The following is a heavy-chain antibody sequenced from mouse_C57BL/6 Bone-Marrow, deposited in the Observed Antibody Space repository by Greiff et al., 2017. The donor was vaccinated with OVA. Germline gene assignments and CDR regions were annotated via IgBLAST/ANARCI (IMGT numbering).Heavy chain of an antibody. V-gene: IGHV1-19*01. CDR1: GYTFTDYY. CDR2: INPYNGGT. J-gene: IGHJ4*01. D-gene: IGHD2-4*01. Sequence: VHVKQSGPVLVKPGASVKMSCKASGYTFTDYYMNWVKQSHGKSLEWIGVINPYNGGTSYNQKFKGKATLTVDKSSSTAYMELNSLTSEDSAVYYCARDYYDLGYAMDYWGQGTSVTVSS. CDR3: ARDYYDLGYAMDY.